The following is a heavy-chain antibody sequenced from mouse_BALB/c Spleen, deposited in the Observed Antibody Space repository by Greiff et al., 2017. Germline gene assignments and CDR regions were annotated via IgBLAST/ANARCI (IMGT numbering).Heavy chain of an antibody. Sequence: VKLMESGPGLVQPSQSLSITCTVSGFSLTSYGVHWVRQSPGKGLEWLGVIWSGGSTDYNAAFISRLSISKDNSKSQVFFKMNSLQANDTAIYYCARNEDVKDAMDYWGQGTSVTVSS. J-gene: IGHJ4*01. CDR2: IWSGGST. CDR3: ARNEDVKDAMDY. CDR1: GFSLTSYG. V-gene: IGHV2-2*02.